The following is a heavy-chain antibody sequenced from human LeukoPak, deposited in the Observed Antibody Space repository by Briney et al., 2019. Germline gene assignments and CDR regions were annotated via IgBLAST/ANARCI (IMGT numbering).Heavy chain of an antibody. CDR2: ISSSSSYI. D-gene: IGHD3-16*02. V-gene: IGHV3-21*01. Sequence: GGSLRLSCAASGFTFSSYSMNWVRQAPGKGLEWVSSISSSSSYIYYADSVKGRFTISRDNAKNSLYLQMNSLRAEDTAIYYCARGLSGVWYDPWGQGALVTVSS. CDR3: ARGLSGVWYDP. J-gene: IGHJ5*02. CDR1: GFTFSSYS.